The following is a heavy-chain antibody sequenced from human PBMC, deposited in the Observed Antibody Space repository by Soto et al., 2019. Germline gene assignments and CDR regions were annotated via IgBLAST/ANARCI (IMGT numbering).Heavy chain of an antibody. Sequence: QVQLVQSETEVKKPGSSVKVSCKASGGTFSSYGISWVRLVPGQGLEWMGGIMPVFDIVNYAQKFQGRVSLSADKSTSTAYMELSSLRSEDTAVYYCTRYYDILTGYFASWGQGTVVTVSS. J-gene: IGHJ4*02. CDR3: TRYYDILTGYFAS. V-gene: IGHV1-69*17. D-gene: IGHD3-9*01. CDR1: GGTFSSYG. CDR2: IMPVFDIV.